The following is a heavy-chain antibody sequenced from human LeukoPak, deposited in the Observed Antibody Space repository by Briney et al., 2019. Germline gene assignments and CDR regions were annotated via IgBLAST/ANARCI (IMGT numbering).Heavy chain of an antibody. Sequence: PGGSLRLSCAASGFTFSSYGMHWVRQAPGKGLAWVAFIRYDGSNKYYADSVKGRFTISRDNSKNTLYLQMSSLRAEDTAVYYCAKDANSGYDYVGVLDYWGQGTLVTVSS. V-gene: IGHV3-30*02. J-gene: IGHJ4*02. CDR1: GFTFSSYG. CDR3: AKDANSGYDYVGVLDY. CDR2: IRYDGSNK. D-gene: IGHD5-12*01.